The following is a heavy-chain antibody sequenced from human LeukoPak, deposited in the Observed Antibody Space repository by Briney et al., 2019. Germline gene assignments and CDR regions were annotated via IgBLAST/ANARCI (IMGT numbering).Heavy chain of an antibody. CDR1: GGSISSGDYY. Sequence: PSQTLSLTCTVSGGSISSGDYYWSWIRQPPGKGLEWIGYIYYSGSTYYNPSLKSRVTMSVDKSKNQFSLKLSSVTAADTAVDYCARDSGYSIGGYYYGMDVWGQATTVTVSS. CDR2: IYYSGST. D-gene: IGHD5-12*01. V-gene: IGHV4-30-4*01. J-gene: IGHJ6*02. CDR3: ARDSGYSIGGYYYGMDV.